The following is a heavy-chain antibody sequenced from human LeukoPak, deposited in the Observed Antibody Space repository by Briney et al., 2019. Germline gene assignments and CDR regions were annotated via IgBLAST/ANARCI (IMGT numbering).Heavy chain of an antibody. V-gene: IGHV3-21*01. CDR2: ISSSSSYI. CDR3: ARDPHDSSGYFYGMDV. J-gene: IGHJ6*02. CDR1: GFTFSSYS. D-gene: IGHD3-22*01. Sequence: PGGSLRLSCAASGFTFSSYSMNWVRQAPGKGLEWVSPISSSSSYIYYADSVKGRFTISRDNAKTSLYLQMNSLRAEDTAVYYCARDPHDSSGYFYGMDVWGQGTTVTASS.